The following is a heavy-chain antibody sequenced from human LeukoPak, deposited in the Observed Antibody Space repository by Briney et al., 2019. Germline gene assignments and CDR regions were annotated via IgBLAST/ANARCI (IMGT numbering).Heavy chain of an antibody. D-gene: IGHD3-10*01. CDR2: ISSSSSTI. CDR1: GLTFSTYS. V-gene: IGHV3-48*04. J-gene: IGHJ4*02. Sequence: PGGSLRLSCAASGLTFSTYSMNWVRQAPGKGLEWVSYISSSSSTIYYADSVKGRFTISRDNAKNSLYLQMNSLRAEDTAVYYCARAKTYYYGSGIGYWGQGTLVTVSS. CDR3: ARAKTYYYGSGIGY.